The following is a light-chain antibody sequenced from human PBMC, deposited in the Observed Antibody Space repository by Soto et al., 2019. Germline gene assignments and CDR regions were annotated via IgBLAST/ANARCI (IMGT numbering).Light chain of an antibody. CDR1: SSTIGSNY. CDR2: ENN. J-gene: IGLJ1*01. CDR3: GTWDSSLSVYV. V-gene: IGLV1-51*01. Sequence: QSVLTQPLSVSAAPGQMITISCSGSSSTIGSNYASWYQQLPGTAPKLLIYENNKRPSGISDRFSGSKSGTSATLGIAGLQTGDEADYYCGTWDSSLSVYVFGTGTKLTVL.